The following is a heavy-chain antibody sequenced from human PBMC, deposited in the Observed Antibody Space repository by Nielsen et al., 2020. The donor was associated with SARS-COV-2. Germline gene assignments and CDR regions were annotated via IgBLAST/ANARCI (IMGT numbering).Heavy chain of an antibody. Sequence: SVKVSCKASGGTFSSYAISWVRQAPGQGLEWMGGIIPIFGTANYAQKFQGRVTMTRNTSISTAYMELSSLRSEDTAVYYCARGRYCSGGSCFDYWGQGTLVTVSS. CDR1: GGTFSSYA. D-gene: IGHD2-15*01. CDR2: IIPIFGTA. V-gene: IGHV1-69*05. J-gene: IGHJ4*02. CDR3: ARGRYCSGGSCFDY.